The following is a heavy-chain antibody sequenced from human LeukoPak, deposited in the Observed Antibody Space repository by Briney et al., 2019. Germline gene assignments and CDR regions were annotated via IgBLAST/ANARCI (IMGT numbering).Heavy chain of an antibody. CDR1: GGSISSSSYY. D-gene: IGHD2-2*01. V-gene: IGHV4-39*07. CDR2: IYYSGST. CDR3: ARVGFCSSTSCYPRRRRISFDY. Sequence: SETLSLTCTVSGGSISSSSYYWGWIRQPPGKGLEWIGSIYYSGSTYYNPSLKSRVTISVDTSKNQFSLKLSSVTAADTAVYYCARVGFCSSTSCYPRRRRISFDYWGQGTLVTVSS. J-gene: IGHJ4*02.